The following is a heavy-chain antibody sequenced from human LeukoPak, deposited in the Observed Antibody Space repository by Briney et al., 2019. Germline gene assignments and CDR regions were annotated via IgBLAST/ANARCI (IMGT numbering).Heavy chain of an antibody. CDR1: GGSISNYY. V-gene: IGHV4-4*07. Sequence: SETLSLTCTVSGGSISNYYWSWIRQPAGKGLEWIGRIYTSGSTDYNPSLKSRVTISVDASKNQFSLKLNSVTAADTAVYYCAGLLGYFYHYMDVWGKGTTVTVSS. CDR2: IYTSGST. CDR3: AGLLGYFYHYMDV. J-gene: IGHJ6*03.